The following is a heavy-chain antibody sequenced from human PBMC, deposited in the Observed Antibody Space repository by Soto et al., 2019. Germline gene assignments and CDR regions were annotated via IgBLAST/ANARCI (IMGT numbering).Heavy chain of an antibody. CDR2: IYDSGTT. D-gene: IGHD4-17*01. V-gene: IGHV4-59*08. CDR3: ARRTVFHYYMGV. CDR1: GGSFSTYY. Sequence: SETLSLTCTVCGGSFSTYYWCWIRQPPGKELEWIGCIYDSGTTNYNPALKSRVTISVDTSKNQFSLRLSSVTAADTAVYYCARRTVFHYYMGVWGTGTTVTVSS. J-gene: IGHJ6*03.